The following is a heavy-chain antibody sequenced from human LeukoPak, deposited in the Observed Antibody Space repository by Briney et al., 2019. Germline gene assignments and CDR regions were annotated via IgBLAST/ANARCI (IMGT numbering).Heavy chain of an antibody. Sequence: SETLSLTCTVSGGSISSSSYYWGWIRQPPGKGLEWIGSIYYSGSTYYNPSLKSRLTISVDTSKNQFSLKLSSVTAADTAVYYCARTIAVAGKRGYYYYYYMDVWGKGTTVTVSS. V-gene: IGHV4-39*01. CDR2: IYYSGST. CDR1: GGSISSSSYY. CDR3: ARTIAVAGKRGYYYYYYMDV. J-gene: IGHJ6*03. D-gene: IGHD6-19*01.